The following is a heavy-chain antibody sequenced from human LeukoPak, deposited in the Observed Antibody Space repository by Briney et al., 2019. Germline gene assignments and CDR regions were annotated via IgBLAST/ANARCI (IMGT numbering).Heavy chain of an antibody. Sequence: SVKVSCKASGGTFSSYAISWVRQAPGQGLEWMGGIIPIFGTANYAQKFQGRVTITADKSTSTAYMELSSLRSDDTAVYYCARDNSIADRGWWFDPWGQGTLVTVSS. CDR3: ARDNSIADRGWWFDP. CDR1: GGTFSSYA. CDR2: IIPIFGTA. V-gene: IGHV1-69*06. J-gene: IGHJ5*02. D-gene: IGHD4-23*01.